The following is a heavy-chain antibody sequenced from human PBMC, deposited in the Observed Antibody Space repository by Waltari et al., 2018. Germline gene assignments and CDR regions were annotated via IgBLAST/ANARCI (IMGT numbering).Heavy chain of an antibody. CDR1: GYTFTNYD. CDR2: MHPTSGDT. Sequence: QVQLVQSGAEVKKPGASVKVSCKASGYTFTNYDINWVRQATGQGLEWMGWMHPTSGDTGYAQKFQGRVTITRNTSISTAYMELSSLRSEDTAVYYCARGPTANYMDVWGKGTTVTVSS. CDR3: ARGPTANYMDV. J-gene: IGHJ6*03. V-gene: IGHV1-8*03. D-gene: IGHD4-17*01.